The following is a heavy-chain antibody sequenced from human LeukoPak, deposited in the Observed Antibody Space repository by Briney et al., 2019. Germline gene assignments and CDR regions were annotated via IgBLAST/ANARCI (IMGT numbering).Heavy chain of an antibody. CDR1: GYTFTDYY. Sequence: ASVKVSCKTSGYTFTDYYIHWVRQAPGQGLEWMGWINPNSGETNSAQKFQGRVTMTGDTSISEVYMELSRLRSDDTAVYYCARLLEHYYFDASGYYGDDYWGQGTPIIVSS. CDR2: INPNSGET. V-gene: IGHV1-2*02. CDR3: ARLLEHYYFDASGYYGDDY. J-gene: IGHJ4*02. D-gene: IGHD3-22*01.